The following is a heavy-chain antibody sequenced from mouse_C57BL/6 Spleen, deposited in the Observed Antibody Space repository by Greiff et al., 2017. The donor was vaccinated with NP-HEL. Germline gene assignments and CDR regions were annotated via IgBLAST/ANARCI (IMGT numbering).Heavy chain of an antibody. V-gene: IGHV5-17*01. CDR2: ISSGSSTI. CDR3: ARGGSTMVTTFYYAMDY. J-gene: IGHJ4*01. Sequence: EVQRVESGGGLVKPGGSLKLSCAASGFTFSDYGMHWVRQAPEKGLEWVAYISSGSSTIYYADTVKGRFTISRDNAKNTLFLQMTSLRSEDTAMYYCARGGSTMVTTFYYAMDYWGQGTSVTVSS. CDR1: GFTFSDYG. D-gene: IGHD2-2*01.